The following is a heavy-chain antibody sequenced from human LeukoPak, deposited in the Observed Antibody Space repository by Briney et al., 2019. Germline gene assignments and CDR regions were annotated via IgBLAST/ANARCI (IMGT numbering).Heavy chain of an antibody. Sequence: GGSLRLSCAASGFTFSSYAMHWVRQAPGKGMEWVAVISYDGSNKYYADSVKGRFTISRDNSKNTLYLQMNSLRAEDTAVYYCARVAAGTFRYFDYWGQGTLVTVS. CDR2: ISYDGSNK. V-gene: IGHV3-30*04. J-gene: IGHJ4*02. CDR3: ARVAAGTFRYFDY. CDR1: GFTFSSYA. D-gene: IGHD6-13*01.